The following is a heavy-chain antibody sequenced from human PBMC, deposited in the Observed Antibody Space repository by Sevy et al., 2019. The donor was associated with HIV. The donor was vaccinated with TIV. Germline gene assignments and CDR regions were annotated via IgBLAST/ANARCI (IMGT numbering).Heavy chain of an antibody. V-gene: IGHV4-34*01. CDR1: GGSFSGYY. CDR2: INHSGST. Sequence: SETLSLTCAVYGGSFSGYYWSWIRQPPGKGLEWIGEINHSGSTNYNPSLKSRVTISVDTSKNQFSRRLSSVTAADTAVYYCARVPGYSSGWYLNWFDPWGQGTLVTVSS. CDR3: ARVPGYSSGWYLNWFDP. D-gene: IGHD6-19*01. J-gene: IGHJ5*02.